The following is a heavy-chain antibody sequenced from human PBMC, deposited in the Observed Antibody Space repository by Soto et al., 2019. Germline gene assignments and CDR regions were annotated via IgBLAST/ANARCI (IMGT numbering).Heavy chain of an antibody. Sequence: ASVKVSCKASGYTFTSYDTNWVRQATGQGLEWMGWMNPNSGNTGYAQKFQGRVTMTRNTSISTAYMELSSLRSEDTAVYYCARDGEMTRLGYYYYMDVWGKGTTVTVSS. CDR1: GYTFTSYD. V-gene: IGHV1-8*01. J-gene: IGHJ6*03. D-gene: IGHD7-27*01. CDR2: MNPNSGNT. CDR3: ARDGEMTRLGYYYYMDV.